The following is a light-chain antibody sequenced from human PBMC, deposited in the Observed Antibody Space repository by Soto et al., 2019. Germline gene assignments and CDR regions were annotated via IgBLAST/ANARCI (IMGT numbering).Light chain of an antibody. Sequence: EIVMTQSPATLSVSPGERVTLSCRASQNIWNKLAWYQQKPGQTPRLLIFDASARATGVPARFSGSGSGTDFTLTITSLEPEDFAVYYCQQRRIWPPITFGQGTRLEIK. CDR1: QNIWNK. CDR3: QQRRIWPPIT. V-gene: IGKV3-15*01. J-gene: IGKJ5*01. CDR2: DAS.